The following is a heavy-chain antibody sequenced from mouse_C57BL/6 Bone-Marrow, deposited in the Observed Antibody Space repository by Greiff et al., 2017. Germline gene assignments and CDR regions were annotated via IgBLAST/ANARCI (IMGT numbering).Heavy chain of an antibody. CDR3: ARGTGRGFAY. D-gene: IGHD4-1*01. J-gene: IGHJ3*01. CDR2: IHPNSGST. CDR1: GYTFTSYW. V-gene: IGHV1-64*01. Sequence: VQLKQPGAELVKPGASVKLSCKASGYTFTSYWMHWVKQRPGQGLEWIGMIHPNSGSTNYNEKFKSKATLTVDKSSSTAYMQLSSLTSEDSAVYYCARGTGRGFAYWGQGTLVTVSA.